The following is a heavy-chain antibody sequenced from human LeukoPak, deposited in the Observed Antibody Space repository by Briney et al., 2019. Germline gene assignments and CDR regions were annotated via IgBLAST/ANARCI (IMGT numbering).Heavy chain of an antibody. CDR1: GFTFSSYA. CDR2: ISGSGGST. V-gene: IGHV3-23*01. CDR3: AKGHGSGSYGGGHLVYYFDY. J-gene: IGHJ4*02. D-gene: IGHD3-10*01. Sequence: GGSLRLSCAASGFTFSSYAMSWVRQAPGKGLEWVSAISGSGGSTYYADSVKGRFTISRDNSKNTLYLQMNSLRAEDTAVYYCAKGHGSGSYGGGHLVYYFDYWGQGTLVTVSS.